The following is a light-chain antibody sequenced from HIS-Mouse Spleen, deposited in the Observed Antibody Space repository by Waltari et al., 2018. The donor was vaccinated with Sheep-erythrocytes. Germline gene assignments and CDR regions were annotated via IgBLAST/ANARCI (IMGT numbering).Light chain of an antibody. V-gene: IGLV2-23*01. CDR1: SRDGGSYNL. J-gene: IGLJ3*02. CDR3: CSYAGSSTPWV. Sequence: QSALTQPASVSGSPGQSITISCTGTSRDGGSYNLFSWYQQHPGKAPKLMIYDGSKRPSGVSNRFSGSKSGNTASLTISGLQAEDEADYYCCSYAGSSTPWVFGGGTKLTVL. CDR2: DGS.